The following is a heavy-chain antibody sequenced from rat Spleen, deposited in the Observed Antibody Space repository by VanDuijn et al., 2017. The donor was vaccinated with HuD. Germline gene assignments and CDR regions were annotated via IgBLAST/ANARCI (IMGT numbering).Heavy chain of an antibody. D-gene: IGHD1-11*01. CDR2: ISYDGGST. CDR1: GFTFSNYD. J-gene: IGHJ2*01. V-gene: IGHV5-17*01. CDR3: TRRGTVPDY. Sequence: EVQLVESGGGLVQPGRSLKVSCAASGFTFSNYDMTWVRQAPKKGLEWVAYISYDGGSTYYRDPVKGRFTISRDNAKSTLYLQMDSLRSEDTATYYCTRRGTVPDYWGQGVMVTVSS.